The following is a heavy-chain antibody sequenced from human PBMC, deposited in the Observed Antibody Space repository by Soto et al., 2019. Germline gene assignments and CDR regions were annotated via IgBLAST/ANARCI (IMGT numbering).Heavy chain of an antibody. CDR2: IKSKTDGGTT. CDR3: TTGLVDTAMVNWSSFYYGMDV. J-gene: IGHJ6*02. Sequence: GGSLRLSCAASGFTVSNAWMSWVRQAPGKGLEWVGRIKSKTDGGTTDYAAPVKGRFTISRDDSKNTLYLQMNSLKTEDTAVYYCTTGLVDTAMVNWSSFYYGMDVWGQGTTVTVSS. V-gene: IGHV3-15*01. CDR1: GFTVSNAW. D-gene: IGHD5-18*01.